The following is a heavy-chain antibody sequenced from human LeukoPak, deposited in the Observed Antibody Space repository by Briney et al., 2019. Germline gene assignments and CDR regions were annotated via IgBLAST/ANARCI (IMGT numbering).Heavy chain of an antibody. D-gene: IGHD1-26*01. CDR2: INHSGST. CDR1: GGSFSGYY. V-gene: IGHV4-34*01. CDR3: ARERTLVVGARYWFDP. J-gene: IGHJ5*02. Sequence: PSETLSLTCAVYGGSFSGYYWSWIRQPPGKGLEWIGEINHSGSTNYNPSPKSRVTISVDTSKNQFSLKLSSVTAADTAVYYCARERTLVVGARYWFDPWGQGTLVTVSS.